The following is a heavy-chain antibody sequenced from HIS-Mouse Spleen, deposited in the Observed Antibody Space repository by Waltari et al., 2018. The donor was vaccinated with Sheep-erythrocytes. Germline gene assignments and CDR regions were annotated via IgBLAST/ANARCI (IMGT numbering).Heavy chain of an antibody. CDR2: INHSGST. J-gene: IGHJ3*02. CDR3: ALSVDLAGAFDI. V-gene: IGHV4-34*01. CDR1: GGSFSGYY. Sequence: QVQLQQWGAGLLKPSETLSLTCAVYGGSFSGYYWSWIRQPPGKGLEWIAEINHSGSTNYNPSLKSRVTISVDTSKNQFSLKLSSVTAADTAVYYCALSVDLAGAFDIWGQGTMVTVSS. D-gene: IGHD6-19*01.